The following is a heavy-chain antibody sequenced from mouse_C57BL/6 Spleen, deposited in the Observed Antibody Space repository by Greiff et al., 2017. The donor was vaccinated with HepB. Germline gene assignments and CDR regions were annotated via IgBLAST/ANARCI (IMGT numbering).Heavy chain of an antibody. CDR3: ARGYAMDY. Sequence: VQLQQSGAELVRPGASVTLSCKASGYTFTDYEMHWVKQTPVHGLEWIGVIDPETGGTAYNQKFKSKATLTVDTSSSTAYMQLSSLTSEDSAVYYCARGYAMDYWGQGTSVTVSS. CDR1: GYTFTDYE. J-gene: IGHJ4*01. CDR2: IDPETGGT. V-gene: IGHV1-15*01.